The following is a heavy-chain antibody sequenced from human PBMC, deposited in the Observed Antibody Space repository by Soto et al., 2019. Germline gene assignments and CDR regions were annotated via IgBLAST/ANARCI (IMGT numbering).Heavy chain of an antibody. V-gene: IGHV4-30-4*01. D-gene: IGHD3-3*01. CDR3: ARVSKFFDP. J-gene: IGHJ5*02. CDR1: GASISNGDYY. Sequence: TLTLTCPVSGASISNGDYYLGWLRQPPGKGLEWIGYIYYSGSTYYNPSLKSRVTISVDTSKNQFSLKLSSVTAANTAVYYCARVSKFFDPWGQGILGSVS. CDR2: IYYSGST.